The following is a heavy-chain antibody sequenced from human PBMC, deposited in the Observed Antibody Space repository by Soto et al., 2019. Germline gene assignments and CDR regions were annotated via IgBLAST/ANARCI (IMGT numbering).Heavy chain of an antibody. V-gene: IGHV1-2*04. CDR1: GYTFTGYY. J-gene: IGHJ5*02. CDR2: INPNSGGT. D-gene: IGHD6-19*01. Sequence: ASVKVSCKASGYTFTGYYMHWVRQAPGQGLEWMGWINPNSGGTNYAQKFQGWVTMTRDTSISTAYMELSRLRSDDTAVYYCARESWMRGWYHTKNKNWFDPWGQGTLVTVSS. CDR3: ARESWMRGWYHTKNKNWFDP.